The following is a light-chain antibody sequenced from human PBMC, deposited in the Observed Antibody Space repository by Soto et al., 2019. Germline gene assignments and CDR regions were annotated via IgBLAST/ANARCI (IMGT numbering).Light chain of an antibody. CDR2: GAS. Sequence: IVWTQSPGTLSVSPGERATLSCRASQSVSSTYLAWYQQRPGQAPRLLIYGASSRATGIPDRFSGSGSGTDFTLTIGRLEPEDFAVYYCQQYGNSPPTFGQGTKVDIK. CDR3: QQYGNSPPT. V-gene: IGKV3-20*01. J-gene: IGKJ1*01. CDR1: QSVSSTY.